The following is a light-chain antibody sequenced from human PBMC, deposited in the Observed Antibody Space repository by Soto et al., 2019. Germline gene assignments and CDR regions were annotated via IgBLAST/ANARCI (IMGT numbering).Light chain of an antibody. CDR3: QQYSSFPIT. V-gene: IGKV3D-15*01. CDR2: ATS. CDR1: ERVSSN. J-gene: IGKJ5*01. Sequence: DIVLAQSPGTLTFPPGQRATLSCRASERVSSNLAWYQQKPGQAPRLLLYATSTRAMDIPARFRGSGSGTEFTLTISSLQPEDIATYYCQQYSSFPITFGQGTRLEIK.